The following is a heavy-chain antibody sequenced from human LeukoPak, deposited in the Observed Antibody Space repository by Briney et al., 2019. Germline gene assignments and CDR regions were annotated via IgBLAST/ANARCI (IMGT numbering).Heavy chain of an antibody. CDR3: ARYDFWSGYFDY. CDR2: IGTVGDT. J-gene: IGHJ4*02. Sequence: GGSLRLSCAACGFTFSSYDMHWVRQATGKGLEWVSAIGTVGDTYYPGSVKGQFTISRENAKNSLYLQMNSLRAGDTAVYYCARYDFWSGYFDYWGQGTRVTVSS. V-gene: IGHV3-13*03. CDR1: GFTFSSYD. D-gene: IGHD3-3*01.